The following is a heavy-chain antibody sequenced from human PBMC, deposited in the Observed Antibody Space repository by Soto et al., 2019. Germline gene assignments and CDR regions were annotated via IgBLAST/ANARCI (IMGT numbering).Heavy chain of an antibody. CDR1: GGTFSSYA. J-gene: IGHJ4*02. V-gene: IGHV1-69*01. CDR3: ARIRPEVDSSGYYPDY. Sequence: QVPLVQSGAEVKKPGSSVKVSCKASGGTFSSYAISWVRQAPGQGLEWMGGIIPIFGTANYAQKFQGRVTITADESTSTAYMELSSLRSEDTAVYYCARIRPEVDSSGYYPDYWGQGTLVTVSS. D-gene: IGHD3-22*01. CDR2: IIPIFGTA.